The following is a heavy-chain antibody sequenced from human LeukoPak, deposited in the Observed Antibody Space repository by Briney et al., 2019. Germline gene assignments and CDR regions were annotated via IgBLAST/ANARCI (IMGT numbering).Heavy chain of an antibody. D-gene: IGHD2-2*01. CDR3: AREGYCSSTSCSTYYYYYYMDV. Sequence: ASVKVSCKASGGTFSSYAISWVRQAPGQGLEWMGGIIPIFGTANCAQKFQGRVTITADESTSTAYMELSSLRSEDTAVYYCAREGYCSSTSCSTYYYYYYMDVWGKGTTVTVSS. CDR2: IIPIFGTA. J-gene: IGHJ6*03. V-gene: IGHV1-69*13. CDR1: GGTFSSYA.